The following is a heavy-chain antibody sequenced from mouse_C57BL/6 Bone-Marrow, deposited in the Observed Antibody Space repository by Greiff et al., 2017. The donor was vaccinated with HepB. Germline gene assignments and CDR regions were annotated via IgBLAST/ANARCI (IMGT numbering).Heavy chain of an antibody. D-gene: IGHD2-4*01. Sequence: EVHLVESGPELVKPGDSVKISCKASGYSFTGYFMNWVMQSHGKSLEWIGRINPYNGDTFYNQKFKGKATLTVDKSSSTAHMELRSLTSEDSAVYYCAYYDYGYWGQGTTLTVSS. CDR1: GYSFTGYF. V-gene: IGHV1-20*01. J-gene: IGHJ2*01. CDR2: INPYNGDT. CDR3: AYYDYGY.